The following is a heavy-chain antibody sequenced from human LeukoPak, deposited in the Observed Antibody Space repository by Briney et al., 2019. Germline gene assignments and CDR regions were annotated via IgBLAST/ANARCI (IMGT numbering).Heavy chain of an antibody. CDR3: ARDRYYYDSSGYIPFDP. CDR2: IYSGGST. D-gene: IGHD3-22*01. Sequence: PGGSLRLSCAASGFTFSSNYMSWVRQAPGEGLEWVSVIYSGGSTYYADSVKGRFTISRDNSKNTLYLQMDSLRAEDTAVYYCARDRYYYDSSGYIPFDPWGRGTLVTVSS. J-gene: IGHJ5*02. CDR1: GFTFSSNY. V-gene: IGHV3-53*01.